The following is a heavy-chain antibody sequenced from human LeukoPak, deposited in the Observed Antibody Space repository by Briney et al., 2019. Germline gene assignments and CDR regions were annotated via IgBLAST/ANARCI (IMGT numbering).Heavy chain of an antibody. CDR2: INSDGSST. D-gene: IGHD3-3*01. Sequence: GGSLRLSCAASGFTFSSYWMHWVRQAPGKGLVWVLRINSDGSSTSYADSVKGRFTISRDNAKNTLYLQMNSLRAEDTAVYYCARVYYDFWSGYRTSFDYWGQGTLVTVSS. V-gene: IGHV3-74*01. CDR1: GFTFSSYW. J-gene: IGHJ4*02. CDR3: ARVYYDFWSGYRTSFDY.